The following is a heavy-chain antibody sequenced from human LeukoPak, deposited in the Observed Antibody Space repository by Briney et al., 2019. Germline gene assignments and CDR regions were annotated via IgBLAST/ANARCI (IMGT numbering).Heavy chain of an antibody. D-gene: IGHD3-3*01. Sequence: GSLRLSCAASGFTFSSYGMHWVRQAPGKGLEWVAVIWYDGSNKYYADSVKGRFTISRDNSKNTLYLQMNSLRAEDTAVYYCARGTREYYYGMDVWGQGTTVTVSS. V-gene: IGHV3-33*01. CDR3: ARGTREYYYGMDV. CDR1: GFTFSSYG. J-gene: IGHJ6*02. CDR2: IWYDGSNK.